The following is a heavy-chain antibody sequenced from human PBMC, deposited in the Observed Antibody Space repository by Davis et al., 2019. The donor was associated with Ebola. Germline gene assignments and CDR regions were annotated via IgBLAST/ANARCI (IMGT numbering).Heavy chain of an antibody. D-gene: IGHD3-3*01. CDR1: GFTFSSYG. CDR2: ISYDGSNK. V-gene: IGHV3-30*03. J-gene: IGHJ4*02. CDR3: ARVATYYDFWSGFDY. Sequence: PGGSLRLSCAASGFTFSSYGMHWVRQAPGKGLEWVAVISYDGSNKYYADSVKGRFTISRDNSKNTLYLQMNSLRAEDTAVYYCARVATYYDFWSGFDYWGQGTLVTVSS.